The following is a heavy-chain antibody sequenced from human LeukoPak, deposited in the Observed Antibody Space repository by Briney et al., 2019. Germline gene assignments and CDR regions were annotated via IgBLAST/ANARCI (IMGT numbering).Heavy chain of an antibody. CDR1: GFTFSSYS. Sequence: GGSLRLSCVASGFTFSSYSMNWVRQAPGKGLEWVSSISTSSSYIYYADSVKGRFTVSRDNAKNSLYLQMNSLRAEDTAVYYCARGLRDGYRPARLDYWGQGTLVTVSS. CDR2: ISTSSSYI. CDR3: ARGLRDGYRPARLDY. V-gene: IGHV3-21*01. J-gene: IGHJ4*02. D-gene: IGHD5-24*01.